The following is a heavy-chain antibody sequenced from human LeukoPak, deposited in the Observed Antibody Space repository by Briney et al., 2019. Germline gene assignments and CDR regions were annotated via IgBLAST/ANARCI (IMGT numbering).Heavy chain of an antibody. J-gene: IGHJ4*02. CDR3: AKDRVRSGRGDCYIFDY. CDR2: ISGSGDST. V-gene: IGHV3-23*01. D-gene: IGHD2-21*02. CDR1: GFTLRSYV. Sequence: PGGSLRLSCVASGFTLRSYVMNWVRQTPGKGLEWVSSISGSGDSTFYADSVKGWFSISRNNSNNTLNLQVNGLRTEDTAVYYCAKDRVRSGRGDCYIFDYWGQGTVVTVSS.